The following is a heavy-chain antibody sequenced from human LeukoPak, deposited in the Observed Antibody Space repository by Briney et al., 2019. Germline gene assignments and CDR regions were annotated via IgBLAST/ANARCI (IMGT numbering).Heavy chain of an antibody. CDR3: ARGLVGGYYSSSF. J-gene: IGHJ4*02. CDR2: ISSSSSYI. V-gene: IGHV3-21*01. Sequence: GGSLRLSCAASGFTFSSYSMNWVRQAPGKGLEWVSSISSSSSYIYYADSLKGRFTISRDNAKDSLYLQMNSLRAEDTAVYYCARGLVGGYYSSSFWGQGTLVTVSS. CDR1: GFTFSSYS. D-gene: IGHD6-13*01.